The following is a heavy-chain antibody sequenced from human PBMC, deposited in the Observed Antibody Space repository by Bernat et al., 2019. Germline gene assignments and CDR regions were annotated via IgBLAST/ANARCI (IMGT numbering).Heavy chain of an antibody. Sequence: QVQLQESGPGLVKPSETLSLTCTVSGVSISSYYWTWIRQPAGKGLEWIGRIYSSGNTNYNPSLKSRLTMSVDTSKNQFSLKLTSVSAADTAVYYCAREYCSGGSCDSDSYYYGVDVWGQGTTVTVSS. CDR3: AREYCSGGSCDSDSYYYGVDV. CDR2: IYSSGNT. J-gene: IGHJ6*02. V-gene: IGHV4-4*07. CDR1: GVSISSYY. D-gene: IGHD2-15*01.